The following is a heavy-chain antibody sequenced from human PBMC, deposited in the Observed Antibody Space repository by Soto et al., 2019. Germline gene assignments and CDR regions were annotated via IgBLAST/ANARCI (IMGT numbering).Heavy chain of an antibody. CDR1: GYSFTSYW. Sequence: PGESLKISCKGSGYSFTSYWIGWVRQMPGKGLEWMGIIYPGDSDTRYSPSFQGQVTISADKSIITAYLQWSSLKASDTAMYYCARTSAAGKYYYGMDVWGQGTTVTVSS. V-gene: IGHV5-51*01. D-gene: IGHD6-13*01. CDR3: ARTSAAGKYYYGMDV. CDR2: IYPGDSDT. J-gene: IGHJ6*02.